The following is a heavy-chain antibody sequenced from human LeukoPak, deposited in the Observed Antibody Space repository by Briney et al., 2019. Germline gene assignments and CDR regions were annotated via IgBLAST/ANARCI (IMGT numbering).Heavy chain of an antibody. J-gene: IGHJ4*02. CDR2: IYYSGST. Sequence: PSETLSLTCTVSGGSISSYYWSWIRQPPGKGLEWIGYIYYSGSTNYNPSLKSRVTISVDTSKNQFSLKLSSVTAADTAVYYCARHSGHSGYNYDWGQGTLVTVSS. CDR1: GGSISSYY. CDR3: ARHSGHSGYNYD. D-gene: IGHD5-12*01. V-gene: IGHV4-59*01.